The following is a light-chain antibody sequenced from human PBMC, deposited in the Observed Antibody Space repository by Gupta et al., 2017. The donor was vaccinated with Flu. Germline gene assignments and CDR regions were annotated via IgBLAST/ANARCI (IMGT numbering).Light chain of an antibody. CDR2: DVS. CDR3: SSYTTSTTFYV. J-gene: IGLJ1*01. Sequence: HSALPTLASLSGSPGQAITISCAATSSDVGDYNYVSWYQQHPGKAPKLMIYDVSNRPSGVSNRFSGSKSGSTASLAISGLQAEDEADYYCSSYTTSTTFYVFGTGTKVTVL. V-gene: IGLV2-14*01. CDR1: SSDVGDYNY.